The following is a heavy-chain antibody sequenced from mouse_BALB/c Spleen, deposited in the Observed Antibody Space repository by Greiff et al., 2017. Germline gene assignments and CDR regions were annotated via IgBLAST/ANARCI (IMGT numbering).Heavy chain of an antibody. J-gene: IGHJ2*01. Sequence: VQLQQSGPELVKPGASVKMSCKASGYTFTDYYMDWVKQSHGESFEWIGRVNPYNGGTSYNQKFKGKATLTVDKSSSTAYMELNSLTSEDSAVYYCHYYGYGVYWGQGTTLTVSS. CDR1: GYTFTDYY. D-gene: IGHD1-2*01. V-gene: IGHV1-19*01. CDR2: VNPYNGGT. CDR3: HYYGYGVY.